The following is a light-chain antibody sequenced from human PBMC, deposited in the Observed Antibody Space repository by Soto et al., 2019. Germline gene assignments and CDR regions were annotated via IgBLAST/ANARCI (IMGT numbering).Light chain of an antibody. J-gene: IGKJ2*01. V-gene: IGKV1-5*03. CDR1: QSISSW. Sequence: DIQMTQSPSTLSASVGDRVTITCRASQSISSWLDWYQQKPGKAPKLLIYKASSLESGVPSRFSGSGSGTEFTLTISSLQPDDFATYYCQQYNSYSMYTFGQGTKLEIK. CDR2: KAS. CDR3: QQYNSYSMYT.